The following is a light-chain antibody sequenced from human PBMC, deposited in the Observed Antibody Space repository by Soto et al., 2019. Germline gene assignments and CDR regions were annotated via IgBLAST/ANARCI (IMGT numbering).Light chain of an antibody. CDR2: KAS. V-gene: IGKV1-5*03. CDR3: QHYDSYPWT. Sequence: DIQMTQSPSTLSASVGDRVTITCRASQSISSWLAWYQQKPGKAPKLLIYKASSLESGVPSRFSGSGSGTEFTLTISSLQPDDFATYYCQHYDSYPWTFGQGTKVDNK. J-gene: IGKJ1*01. CDR1: QSISSW.